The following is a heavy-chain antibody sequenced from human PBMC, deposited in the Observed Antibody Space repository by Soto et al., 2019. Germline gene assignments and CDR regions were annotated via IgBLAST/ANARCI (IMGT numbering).Heavy chain of an antibody. V-gene: IGHV3-30*18. CDR1: GFSVGSYA. Sequence: GCSLRLCCEACGFSVGSYAMRWFRQAPGKGLEWVGVISYDGNYIYYADSVKGRFTISRDNSKNTLYVQVNSLRPEDTAVYYCAKGILSATIGPYAMDVWGQGTTVTVSS. CDR3: AKGILSATIGPYAMDV. J-gene: IGHJ6*02. CDR2: ISYDGNYI. D-gene: IGHD3-16*01.